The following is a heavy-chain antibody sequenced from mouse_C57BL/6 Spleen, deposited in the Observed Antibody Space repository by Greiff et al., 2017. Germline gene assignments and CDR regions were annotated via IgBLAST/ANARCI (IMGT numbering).Heavy chain of an antibody. Sequence: QVQLQQPGAELVKPGASVKLSCKASGYTFTSYWMHWVKQRPGQGLEWIGMIHPNSGSTNYNEKFKSKATLTVDKSSSTAYMRLSSLTSEDSAVYYCANIYYGNYYFDNGGQGTTLTVSS. J-gene: IGHJ2*01. CDR3: ANIYYGNYYFDN. D-gene: IGHD2-1*01. V-gene: IGHV1-64*01. CDR2: IHPNSGST. CDR1: GYTFTSYW.